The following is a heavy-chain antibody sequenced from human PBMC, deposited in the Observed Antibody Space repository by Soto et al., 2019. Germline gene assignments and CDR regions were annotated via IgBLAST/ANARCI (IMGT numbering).Heavy chain of an antibody. J-gene: IGHJ4*02. CDR3: ARSNYDILTGYSTLHFDY. CDR2: IYYSGST. CDR1: GGSISSGGYY. Sequence: TLSLTCTVSGGSISSGGYYWSWIRQHPGKGLEWIGYIYYSGSTYYNPSLKSRVTISVDTSKNQFSLKLSSVTAADTAVYYCARSNYDILTGYSTLHFDYWGQGTLVTVSS. D-gene: IGHD3-9*01. V-gene: IGHV4-31*03.